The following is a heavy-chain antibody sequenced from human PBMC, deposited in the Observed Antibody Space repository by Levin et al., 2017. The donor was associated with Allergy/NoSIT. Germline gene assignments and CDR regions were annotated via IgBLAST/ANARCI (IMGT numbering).Heavy chain of an antibody. V-gene: IGHV1-24*01. CDR1: GYTLTEFP. J-gene: IGHJ5*02. D-gene: IGHD2-15*01. CDR2: FDREDGRT. Sequence: ASVKVSCKVSGYTLTEFPIHWVRQAPGKGLEWMGTFDREDGRTIYAQKFQGRVTMTEDTSTDTAYMDLSSLRSEDTAVYYCAAVRYCTGATCYSSNWFDPWGQGTLVTVSS. CDR3: AAVRYCTGATCYSSNWFDP.